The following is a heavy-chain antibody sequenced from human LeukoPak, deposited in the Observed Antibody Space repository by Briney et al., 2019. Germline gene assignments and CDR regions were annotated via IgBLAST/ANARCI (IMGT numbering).Heavy chain of an antibody. CDR2: ISTSGST. J-gene: IGHJ4*02. D-gene: IGHD5-12*01. V-gene: IGHV4-4*09. CDR3: ARIPLGYSGAYYFDY. Sequence: PSETLSLTCTVSRGSISGSIRSYYWSWLRQPPGKGLEWIGYISTSGSTNSNPSLRSRVTISVDTSKNQFFLNLSSVSAADTAVYYCARIPLGYSGAYYFDYWGQGTLVTVSP. CDR1: RGSISGSIRSYY.